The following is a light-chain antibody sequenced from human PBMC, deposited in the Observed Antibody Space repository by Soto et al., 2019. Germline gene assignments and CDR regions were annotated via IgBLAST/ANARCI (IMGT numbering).Light chain of an antibody. J-gene: IGKJ4*01. CDR2: RAS. CDR3: QQFHDWPLT. Sequence: DIEMTQSPATLSVSPGERATLSCRASQSVFSDLAWYQQKPGQAPRLLIYRASTRATAIPARFSGSGSGTEFTLTISSLQSEDSAVYYCQQFHDWPLTFGGGSKVEIK. V-gene: IGKV3-15*01. CDR1: QSVFSD.